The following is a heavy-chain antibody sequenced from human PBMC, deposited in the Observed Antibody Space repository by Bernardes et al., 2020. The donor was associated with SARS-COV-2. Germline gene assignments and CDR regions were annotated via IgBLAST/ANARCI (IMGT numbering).Heavy chain of an antibody. CDR3: ARDLTRGGMDV. D-gene: IGHD3-10*01. CDR2: IYHSGST. Sequence: TLSLTCTVSGGSISSYYWSWIRQPPGKGLEWIGYIYHSGSTNYNPSLKSRVTISIDTSKNQFSLKLTSVTAADTAVYYCARDLTRGGMDVWGQGTTVTVSS. V-gene: IGHV4-59*01. CDR1: GGSISSYY. J-gene: IGHJ6*02.